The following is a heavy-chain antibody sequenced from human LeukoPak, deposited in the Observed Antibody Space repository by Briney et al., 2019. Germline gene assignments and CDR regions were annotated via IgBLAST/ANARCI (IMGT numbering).Heavy chain of an antibody. J-gene: IGHJ4*02. Sequence: GGSLRLSCAVSGITLSNYGMSWVRQAPGKGLEWVAGISDSGGRTNYADYVKGRVTISRDNPKNTLYLQMNSLRAEDTAVYFCAKRGVVIRVILVGFHKEAYYFDSWGQGALVTVSS. CDR3: AKRGVVIRVILVGFHKEAYYFDS. CDR1: GITLSNYG. CDR2: ISDSGGRT. V-gene: IGHV3-23*01. D-gene: IGHD3-22*01.